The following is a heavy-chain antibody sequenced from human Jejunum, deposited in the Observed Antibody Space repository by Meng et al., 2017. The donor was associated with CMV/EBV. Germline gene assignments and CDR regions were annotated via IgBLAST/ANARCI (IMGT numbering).Heavy chain of an antibody. CDR1: GGHFSNYA. J-gene: IGHJ4*02. CDR2: LIPFLNLA. D-gene: IGHD5-12*01. Sequence: CKASGGHFSNYAFSWVRQAPGQGLEWMGDLIPFLNLADYAQKFQGRVTITADESTSTAYMELSSLGSEDTALYYCARRHKSSYDFDYWGQGTLVTVSS. V-gene: IGHV1-69*10. CDR3: ARRHKSSYDFDY.